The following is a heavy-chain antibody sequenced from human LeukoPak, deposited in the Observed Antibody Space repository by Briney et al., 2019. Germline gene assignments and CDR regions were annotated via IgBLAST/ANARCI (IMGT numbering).Heavy chain of an antibody. V-gene: IGHV1-2*02. CDR2: INPNSGGT. CDR3: ARDVGSSANDY. J-gene: IGHJ4*02. Sequence: QAPGQRLEWMGWINPNSGGTNYAQKFQGRVTMTRDTSISTAYMELSRLRSDDTAVYYCARDVGSSANDYWGQGTLVTVSS. D-gene: IGHD6-13*01.